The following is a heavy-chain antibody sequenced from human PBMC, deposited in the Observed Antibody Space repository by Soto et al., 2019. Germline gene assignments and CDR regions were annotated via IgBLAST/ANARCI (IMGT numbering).Heavy chain of an antibody. D-gene: IGHD6-19*01. CDR1: GFTFSSYW. Sequence: GGSLRLSCAASGFTFSSYWMSWVRQAPGKGLEWVANIKQDGSEKDYVDSVKGRFAISRDNAKNSLYLQMNSLRAEDTAVYYCARQAVAGPIDYWGQGTLVTVSS. J-gene: IGHJ4*02. V-gene: IGHV3-7*01. CDR3: ARQAVAGPIDY. CDR2: IKQDGSEK.